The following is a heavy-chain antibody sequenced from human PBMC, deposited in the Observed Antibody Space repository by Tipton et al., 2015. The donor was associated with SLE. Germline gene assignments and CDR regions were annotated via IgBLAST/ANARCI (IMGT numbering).Heavy chain of an antibody. J-gene: IGHJ3*02. CDR3: AREANYPGFGI. D-gene: IGHD5-24*01. V-gene: IGHV4-59*01. Sequence: TLSLTCTVSGVSISSYFWSWIRQPPGKGLEWIAYIYYSGSTNYNPSLKSRVTISVDTSKNQFSLKLSSVTAADTAVYYCAREANYPGFGIWGQGTMVTVSS. CDR2: IYYSGST. CDR1: GVSISSYF.